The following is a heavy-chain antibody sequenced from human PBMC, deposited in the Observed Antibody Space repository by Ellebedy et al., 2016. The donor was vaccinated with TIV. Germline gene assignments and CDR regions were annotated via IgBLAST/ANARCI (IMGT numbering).Heavy chain of an antibody. CDR3: ARRYMDV. Sequence: GESLKISXVASGFTFNSYGMHWVRQAPGKGLEWVANIKQDGSAKYYVDSVKGRFTISRDNAKNSVYLQMNNLRAEDTAVYYCARRYMDVWGKGTTVTVSS. J-gene: IGHJ6*03. CDR2: IKQDGSAK. CDR1: GFTFNSYG. V-gene: IGHV3-7*01.